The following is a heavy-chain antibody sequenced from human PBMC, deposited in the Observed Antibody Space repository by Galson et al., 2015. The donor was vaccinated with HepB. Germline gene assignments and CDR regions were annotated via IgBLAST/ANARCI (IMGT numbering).Heavy chain of an antibody. D-gene: IGHD3-3*01. Sequence: SLRLSCAASGFTFSDYYMSWIRQAPGKGLEWVSYISGSGGYTYYGDSVKGRFTISRDNAKSSLFLRMNRLRAEDTAVYYCARVRGSGYYALHDAFDIWGQGTMVTVSS. V-gene: IGHV3-11*06. J-gene: IGHJ3*02. CDR1: GFTFSDYY. CDR3: ARVRGSGYYALHDAFDI. CDR2: ISGSGGYT.